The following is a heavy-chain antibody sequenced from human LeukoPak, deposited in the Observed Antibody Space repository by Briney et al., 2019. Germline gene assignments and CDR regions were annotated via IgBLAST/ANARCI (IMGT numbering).Heavy chain of an antibody. CDR3: ARALRYFDWSFDY. D-gene: IGHD3-9*01. CDR1: GGSISSYY. V-gene: IGHV4-59*01. Sequence: RTSETLSLTCTVSGGSISSYYWSWIRQPPGKGLEWIGYIYYSGSTNYNPSLKSRVTISVDTSKNQFALKLSSVTAADTAVYYCARALRYFDWSFDYWGQGTLVTVSS. CDR2: IYYSGST. J-gene: IGHJ4*02.